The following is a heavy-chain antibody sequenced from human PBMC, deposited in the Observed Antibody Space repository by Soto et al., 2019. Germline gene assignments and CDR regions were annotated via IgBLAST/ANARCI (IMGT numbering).Heavy chain of an antibody. CDR1: GFTFSNYA. CDR3: AKRPLTAAGFDY. V-gene: IGHV3-23*01. CDR2: ITGSGGGT. D-gene: IGHD6-13*01. J-gene: IGHJ4*02. Sequence: EVQLLESGGGLVQPGGSLRLSCAASGFTFSNYAMTWVRQAPGKGLEWVSVITGSGGGTYFVDSVKGRFTISRDNSKNTVCLQMNSLRAEDTAVYYCAKRPLTAAGFDYWGQGTLVTVSS.